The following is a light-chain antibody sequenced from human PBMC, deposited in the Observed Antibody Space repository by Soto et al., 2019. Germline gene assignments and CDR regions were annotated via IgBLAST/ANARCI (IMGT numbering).Light chain of an antibody. Sequence: IPITQSPSTLSAYVGARITTTCRASQSISSSLAWYQQKPGKAPKLLIYKASNLDSGVPSRFSGSGSGTEFTLTISSLQPDDFATYYCQQYNSYSSFCQGTKVDIK. CDR1: QSISSS. CDR3: QQYNSYSS. V-gene: IGKV1-5*03. CDR2: KAS. J-gene: IGKJ1*01.